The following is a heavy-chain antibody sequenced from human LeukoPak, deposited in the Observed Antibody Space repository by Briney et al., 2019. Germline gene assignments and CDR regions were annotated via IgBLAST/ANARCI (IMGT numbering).Heavy chain of an antibody. D-gene: IGHD3-22*01. CDR1: GFTFSSYA. CDR3: AKDRVRRYYDSSGYYPTLDY. V-gene: IGHV3-23*01. CDR2: ISGSGGST. Sequence: GGSLRLSCAASGFTFSSYAMSWVRQAPGKGLEWVSAISGSGGSTYYADSVKGRFTISRDNSKNTLYLQMNSLRAEDTAVYFCAKDRVRRYYDSSGYYPTLDYWGQGTLVTVSS. J-gene: IGHJ4*02.